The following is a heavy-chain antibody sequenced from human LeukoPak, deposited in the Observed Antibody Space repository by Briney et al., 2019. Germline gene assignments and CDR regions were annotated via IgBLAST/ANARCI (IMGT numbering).Heavy chain of an antibody. CDR1: GFTFSSYA. Sequence: GESLRLSCGASGFTFSSYAMSWVRQAPGKGLEWVSAISANGGSTYYADSVKGRFTISRDNSKNTLYLQMNSLRAEDTAVYYCAKDRLRSAFDYWGQGTLVTVSS. J-gene: IGHJ4*02. CDR2: ISANGGST. D-gene: IGHD4-17*01. V-gene: IGHV3-23*01. CDR3: AKDRLRSAFDY.